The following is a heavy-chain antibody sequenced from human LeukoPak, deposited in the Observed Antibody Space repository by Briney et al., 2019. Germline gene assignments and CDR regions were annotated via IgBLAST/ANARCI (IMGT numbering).Heavy chain of an antibody. V-gene: IGHV3-21*01. CDR2: ISTSSSHI. CDR3: ARMYSSGFPDY. J-gene: IGHJ4*02. Sequence: PGGSLRLSCAASGFTFSLYPMNWARQAPGKGLEWVSSISTSSSHIYFANSVKGRFTISRDNAKNSLYLQMNSLRAEDTAVYYCARMYSSGFPDYWGQGTLVTVSS. D-gene: IGHD6-19*01. CDR1: GFTFSLYP.